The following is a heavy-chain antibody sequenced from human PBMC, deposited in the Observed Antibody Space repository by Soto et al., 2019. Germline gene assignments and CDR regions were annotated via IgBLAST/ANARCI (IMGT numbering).Heavy chain of an antibody. CDR3: ARSYCSGGSCFAAWDVRGYYFDY. CDR1: GGSISSYY. CDR2: IYYSGST. D-gene: IGHD2-15*01. V-gene: IGHV4-59*01. J-gene: IGHJ4*02. Sequence: XTLSLACTVSGGSISSYYWSWIRQPPGKGLEGIGYIYYSGSTNYNPSLKSRVTISVDKSKNQFSLKLSSVTAADTAVSYCARSYCSGGSCFAAWDVRGYYFDYWGQGTLATVS.